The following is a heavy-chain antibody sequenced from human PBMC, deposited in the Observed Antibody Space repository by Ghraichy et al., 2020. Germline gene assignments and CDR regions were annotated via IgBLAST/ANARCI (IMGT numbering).Heavy chain of an antibody. V-gene: IGHV1-18*01. D-gene: IGHD3-10*01. CDR1: VYSFTNYG. Sequence: ASVKVSCKASVYSFTNYGIGWVRQAPGQVLEWMGWISGYNGYTYYTENLQGRVTMTTDTSTTTAYMELRSLESDDTAVYYCARTLSGAGSYYYPYYGMDVWGKG. J-gene: IGHJ6*04. CDR3: ARTLSGAGSYYYPYYGMDV. CDR2: ISGYNGYT.